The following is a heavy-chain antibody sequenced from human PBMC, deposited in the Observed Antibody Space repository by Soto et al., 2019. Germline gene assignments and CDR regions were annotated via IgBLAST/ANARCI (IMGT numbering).Heavy chain of an antibody. CDR2: IIPILGIA. J-gene: IGHJ6*03. D-gene: IGHD1-26*01. Sequence: ASVKVSCKASGGTFSSYTISWVRQAPGQGLEWMGRIIPILGIANYAQKFQGRVTITADKSTSTAYMELSSLRSEDTAVYYCARDRGGPHPLYYYMDVWGKGTTVTVSS. V-gene: IGHV1-69*04. CDR3: ARDRGGPHPLYYYMDV. CDR1: GGTFSSYT.